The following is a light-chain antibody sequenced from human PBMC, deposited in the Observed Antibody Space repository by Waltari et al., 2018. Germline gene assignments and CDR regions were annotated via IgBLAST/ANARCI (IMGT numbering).Light chain of an antibody. CDR1: QSISKY. CDR2: HAS. Sequence: EIVLTQSPGTLSLYSGERAPPSCRTSQSISKYLAWYQQKPGQAPRLLIYHASSRATGIPDRFSGSGSGTDFSLTISRLEPEDFAVYYCQHYVSLPVTFGQGTKVEIK. CDR3: QHYVSLPVT. V-gene: IGKV3-20*01. J-gene: IGKJ1*01.